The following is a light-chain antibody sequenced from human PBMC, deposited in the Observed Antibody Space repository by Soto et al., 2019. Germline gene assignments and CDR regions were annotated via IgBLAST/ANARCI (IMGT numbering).Light chain of an antibody. CDR2: DVS. J-gene: IGKJ1*01. CDR3: HQYTMDPPWR. CDR1: QSITTW. V-gene: IGKV1-5*01. Sequence: MHQSPSSLSASVGDRVTITCRASQSITTWLAWYQQRPGKAPKLLIYDVSSLQSGGPSRFSGSGSGTEFTLTISSLQPDDFAPYYCHQYTMDPPWRSGEGTKVDI.